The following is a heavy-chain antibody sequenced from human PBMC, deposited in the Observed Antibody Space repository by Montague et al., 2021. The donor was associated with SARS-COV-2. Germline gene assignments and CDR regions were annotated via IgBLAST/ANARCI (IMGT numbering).Heavy chain of an antibody. CDR3: AGDRGRFWHFDL. Sequence: SETLSLTCTVSGGSISSYYWNWIRRSPGKGLEWIGYIYYSGSTKXNSSLKSRVTMSVVTYKCQMALRLNFVTAADTAVYYCAGDRGRFWHFDLWGRGTLVTVSS. V-gene: IGHV4-59*01. CDR1: GGSISSYY. D-gene: IGHD5-12*01. J-gene: IGHJ2*01. CDR2: IYYSGST.